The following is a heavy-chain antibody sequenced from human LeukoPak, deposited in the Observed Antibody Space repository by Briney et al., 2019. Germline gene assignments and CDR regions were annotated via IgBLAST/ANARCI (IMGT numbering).Heavy chain of an antibody. CDR2: IRYDGSNK. D-gene: IGHD3-3*01. CDR1: GFTFSSYG. V-gene: IGHV3-30*02. CDR3: AKGRPYYDFWSGSPPLYMDV. Sequence: GVSLRLSCAASGFTFSSYGMHWVRQAPGKGLEWVAFIRYDGSNKYYADSVKGRFTISRDNSKNTLYLQMNSLRAEDTAVYYCAKGRPYYDFWSGSPPLYMDVWGKGTTVTVSS. J-gene: IGHJ6*03.